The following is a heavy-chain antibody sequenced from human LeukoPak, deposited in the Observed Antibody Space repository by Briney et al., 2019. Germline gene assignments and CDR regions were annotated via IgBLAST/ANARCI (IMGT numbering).Heavy chain of an antibody. CDR1: GGSISSYY. Sequence: SEALSLTCTVSGGSISSYYWSWIRQPAGKGLDWIGRSYTSGSTNYNPSLKSRVTMSVDTSKTQFSLKLRSVTAADTAVYYCAREVRLRHYDSSGYWFDYWGQGTLVTVSS. CDR2: SYTSGST. D-gene: IGHD3-22*01. V-gene: IGHV4-4*07. CDR3: AREVRLRHYDSSGYWFDY. J-gene: IGHJ4*02.